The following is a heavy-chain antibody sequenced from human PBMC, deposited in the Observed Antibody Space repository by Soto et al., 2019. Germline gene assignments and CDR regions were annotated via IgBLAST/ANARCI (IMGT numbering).Heavy chain of an antibody. J-gene: IGHJ6*02. V-gene: IGHV4-59*01. CDR1: GGSISSSY. CDR2: IHYSGTT. Sequence: SETLSLTCTVSGGSISSSYWSWIRQPPGKGLEWIAYIHYSGTTNYNPSLKSRVTISGDTSKNQVSLELTSVTAADTAVYYCARHSPYYGMDVWGQGTTVTVSS. CDR3: ARHSPYYGMDV.